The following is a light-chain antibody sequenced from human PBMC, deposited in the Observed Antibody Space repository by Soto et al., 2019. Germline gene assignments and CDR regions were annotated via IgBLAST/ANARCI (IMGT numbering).Light chain of an antibody. CDR3: CSYAGRSAYV. J-gene: IGLJ1*01. CDR2: DDN. V-gene: IGLV2-23*01. Sequence: QSALTQPASVSGSRGQSITTSCTGTSSDVRNYKLVSWYQHHPGKAPQLMIYDDNKRPSGVSNRFSGSKSGNTASLTIYDLQADDEADYHCCSYAGRSAYVFGTGTKVTVL. CDR1: SSDVRNYKL.